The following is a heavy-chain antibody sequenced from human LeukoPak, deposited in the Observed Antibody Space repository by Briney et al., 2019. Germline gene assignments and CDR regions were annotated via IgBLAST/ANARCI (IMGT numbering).Heavy chain of an antibody. CDR3: ARDVNSSGYYLAHWYFDL. CDR2: INPNSGGT. V-gene: IGHV1-2*02. D-gene: IGHD3-22*01. J-gene: IGHJ2*01. Sequence: ASVRVSCKASGYTFTGYYMHWVRQAPGQGLEWMGWINPNSGGTNYAQKFQGRVTMTRDTSISTAYMELSRLRSDDTAVYYCARDVNSSGYYLAHWYFDLWGRGTLVTVSS. CDR1: GYTFTGYY.